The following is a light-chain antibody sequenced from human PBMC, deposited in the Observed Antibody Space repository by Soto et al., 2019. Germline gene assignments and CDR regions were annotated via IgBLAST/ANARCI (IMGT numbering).Light chain of an antibody. CDR1: QDITSY. CDR3: QHCDALPI. CDR2: DAP. V-gene: IGKV1-33*01. J-gene: IGKJ3*01. Sequence: DIQMTQSPSSLSASVVNRATITCQPSQDITSYLNWYQHKPGKPPKLLFYDAPILEAGVPSRFSGRVSGTDFTFAISSLQPEDVATYYCQHCDALPIFGPGTTVDFK.